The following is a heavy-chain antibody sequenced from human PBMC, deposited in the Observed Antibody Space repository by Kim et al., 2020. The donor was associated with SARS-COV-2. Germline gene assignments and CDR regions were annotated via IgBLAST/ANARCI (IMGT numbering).Heavy chain of an antibody. CDR2: ISSSSSYI. Sequence: GGSLRLSCAASGFTFSSYSMNWVRQAPGKGLEWVSSISSSSSYIYYADSVKGRFTISRDNAKNSLYLQMNSLRAEDTAVYYCARNADYNDYGDYLYYGMDVWGQGTTVTVSS. V-gene: IGHV3-21*01. D-gene: IGHD4-17*01. J-gene: IGHJ6*02. CDR3: ARNADYNDYGDYLYYGMDV. CDR1: GFTFSSYS.